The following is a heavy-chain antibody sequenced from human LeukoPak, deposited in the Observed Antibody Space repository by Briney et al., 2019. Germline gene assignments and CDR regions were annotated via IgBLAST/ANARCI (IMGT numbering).Heavy chain of an antibody. V-gene: IGHV3-64D*06. CDR1: GFTFSTYV. CDR3: VRGTRY. J-gene: IGHJ4*02. CDR2: ISSNGDNT. Sequence: GGSLRLSCSVSGFTFSTYVMHWVRQAPGKGLEYVSAISSNGDNTYYADSVKGRFTISRDNTKNTLYLQMSSLRADDTAVYYCVRGTRYWGQGTLVTVSS.